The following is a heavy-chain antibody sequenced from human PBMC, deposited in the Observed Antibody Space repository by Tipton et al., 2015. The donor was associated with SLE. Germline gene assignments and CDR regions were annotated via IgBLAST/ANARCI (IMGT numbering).Heavy chain of an antibody. J-gene: IGHJ4*02. D-gene: IGHD2-8*02. CDR2: IYYSGST. V-gene: IGHV4-39*07. CDR1: GGSISSSSYY. CDR3: ARQWAEIVPGVVGY. Sequence: TLSLTCTVSGGSISSSSYYWGWIRQPPGKGREWIGSIYYSGSTDYNPSLKSRVTISVDTSKNQFSLKLSSVTAADTAVYYGARQWAEIVPGVVGYWGQGTLVTVSS.